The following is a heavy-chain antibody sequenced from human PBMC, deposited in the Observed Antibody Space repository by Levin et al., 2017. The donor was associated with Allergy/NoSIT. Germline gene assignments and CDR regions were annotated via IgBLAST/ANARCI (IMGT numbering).Heavy chain of an antibody. D-gene: IGHD3-10*01. CDR3: ARDPRVALWFGEPQSGFFDF. J-gene: IGHJ4*02. Sequence: ASVKVSCKASGYTLTGYYIHWVRQAPGQGLEWMGWINPNSGGTNSAQKFQGRVTMTRDTSINTAYMELSSLRSDDTAVYYCARDPRVALWFGEPQSGFFDFWGQGSQVTVSS. V-gene: IGHV1-2*02. CDR1: GYTLTGYY. CDR2: INPNSGGT.